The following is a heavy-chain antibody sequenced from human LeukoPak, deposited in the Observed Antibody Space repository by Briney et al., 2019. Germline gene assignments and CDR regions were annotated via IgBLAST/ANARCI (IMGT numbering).Heavy chain of an antibody. V-gene: IGHV1-24*01. CDR2: FDPEDGET. J-gene: IGHJ5*02. Sequence: ASVKVSCKVSGYTLTELSMHWVRQAPGKGLEWMGGFDPEDGETIYAQKFQGRVTMTTDTSTSTAYMELRSLRSDDTAVYYCAREYVYCTNGVCFNWFDPWGQGTLVTVSS. D-gene: IGHD2-8*01. CDR3: AREYVYCTNGVCFNWFDP. CDR1: GYTLTELS.